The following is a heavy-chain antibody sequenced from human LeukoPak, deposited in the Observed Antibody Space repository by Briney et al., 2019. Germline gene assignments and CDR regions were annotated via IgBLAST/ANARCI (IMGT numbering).Heavy chain of an antibody. CDR3: GRKSANRKTSEFDY. J-gene: IGHJ4*02. Sequence: ASVSVSCTASGYTFTDYYMNWVRQAPGQGLEWMGWIHPNSGGIKYAQKFQGRVTMTRHTSISTAYMELIWLTSDDTAVYYCGRKSANRKTSEFDYWGQGTLVTVSS. D-gene: IGHD1-14*01. CDR1: GYTFTDYY. V-gene: IGHV1-2*02. CDR2: IHPNSGGI.